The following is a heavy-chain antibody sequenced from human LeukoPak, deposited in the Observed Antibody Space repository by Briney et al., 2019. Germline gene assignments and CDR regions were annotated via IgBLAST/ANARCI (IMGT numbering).Heavy chain of an antibody. CDR1: GGSFSGYY. CDR3: ARGGWGFGFDP. V-gene: IGHV4-34*01. J-gene: IGHJ5*02. CDR2: INHSGST. Sequence: PSETLSLTCAVYGGSFSGYYWSWIRQPPGKGLEWIGEINHSGSTNYNPSLKSRVTMSVDTSKNQFSLKLSSVTAADTAVYYCARGGWGFGFDPWGQGTLVTVSS. D-gene: IGHD7-27*01.